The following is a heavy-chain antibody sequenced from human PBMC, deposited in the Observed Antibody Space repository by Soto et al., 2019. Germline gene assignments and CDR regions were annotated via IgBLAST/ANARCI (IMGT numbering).Heavy chain of an antibody. V-gene: IGHV3-74*01. CDR2: IKSDGGST. Sequence: EVQLVESGGGLVQPGGSLRLSCAASGFTFGSYWMHWVRQVPGKGLVWVARIKSDGGSTDYADFAKGRFTISRDNSKHRLYLEMNSLTTEDTAVYYCVRDRSTCKDYWGQGTLVTVSS. J-gene: IGHJ4*02. CDR1: GFTFGSYW. D-gene: IGHD2-2*01. CDR3: VRDRSTCKDY.